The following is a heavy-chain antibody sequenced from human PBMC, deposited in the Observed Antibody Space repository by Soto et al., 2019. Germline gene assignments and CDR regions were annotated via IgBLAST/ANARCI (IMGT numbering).Heavy chain of an antibody. J-gene: IGHJ4*02. CDR1: GFTFSSYW. CDR2: IKQDGSEK. CDR3: ARDGMPRLYYGSGNYFLDY. D-gene: IGHD3-10*01. Sequence: GGSLRLSCAASGFTFSSYWMSWVRQAPGKGLEWVANIKQDGSEKYFVDSVKGRFTISRDNAQNSLYLQMNSLRAEDTAVYYCARDGMPRLYYGSGNYFLDYWGQGTLVTVSS. V-gene: IGHV3-7*01.